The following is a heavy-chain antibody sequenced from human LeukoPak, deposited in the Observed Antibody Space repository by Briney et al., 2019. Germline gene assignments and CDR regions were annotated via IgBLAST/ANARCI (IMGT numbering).Heavy chain of an antibody. V-gene: IGHV3-7*01. CDR3: ARLELTTAPYYFDY. J-gene: IGHJ4*02. CDR2: IKQDGSEK. D-gene: IGHD3-22*01. CDR1: GFTFSSYW. Sequence: GGSLRLSCAASGFTFSSYWMSWVRQAPGKGLEWVANIKQDGSEKYYVDSVKGRFTISRDNAKNLLYLQMNSLRAEDTAVYYCARLELTTAPYYFDYWGQGTLVTVSS.